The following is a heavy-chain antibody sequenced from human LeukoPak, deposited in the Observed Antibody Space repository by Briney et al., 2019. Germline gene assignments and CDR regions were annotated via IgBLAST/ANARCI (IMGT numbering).Heavy chain of an antibody. D-gene: IGHD3-22*01. CDR2: IIPIFGTA. CDR3: ASGDSSGYYYHYFDF. CDR1: GGTFSSYA. Sequence: SVKVSCKASGGTFSSYAISWVRQAPGQGLEWMGGIIPIFGTANYAQKFQGRVTITADESTSTAYMELSSLRSEDTAVYYCASGDSSGYYYHYFDFWGLGTLVTVSS. V-gene: IGHV1-69*13. J-gene: IGHJ4*02.